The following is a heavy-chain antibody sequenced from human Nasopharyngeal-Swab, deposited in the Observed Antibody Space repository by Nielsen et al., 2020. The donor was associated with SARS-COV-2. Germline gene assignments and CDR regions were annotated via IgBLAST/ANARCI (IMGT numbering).Heavy chain of an antibody. Sequence: GGSLRLSCAASGFTFSDYYMSWIRQAPGKGLAWVSYISSGSSTIHYADSVKGRFTISRDNAKNSLYLQMNSLRDEDTAVYYCATDWGSSSPFDYWGQGTLVTVSS. V-gene: IGHV3-11*04. CDR2: ISSGSSTI. CDR1: GFTFSDYY. D-gene: IGHD6-6*01. CDR3: ATDWGSSSPFDY. J-gene: IGHJ4*02.